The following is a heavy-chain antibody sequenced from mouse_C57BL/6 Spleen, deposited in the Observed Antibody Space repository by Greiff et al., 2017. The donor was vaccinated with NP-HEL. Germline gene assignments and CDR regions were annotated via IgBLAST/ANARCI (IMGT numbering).Heavy chain of an antibody. CDR1: GYTFTDYN. CDR3: ARGGTVPFYYAMDY. Sequence: VQLQQSGPELVKPGASVKIPCKASGYTFTDYNMDWVKQSHGKSLEWIGDINPNNGGTIYNQKFKGKATLTVDKSSSTAYMELRSLTSEDTAVYYCARGGTVPFYYAMDYWGQGTSVTVSS. V-gene: IGHV1-18*01. J-gene: IGHJ4*01. D-gene: IGHD4-1*01. CDR2: INPNNGGT.